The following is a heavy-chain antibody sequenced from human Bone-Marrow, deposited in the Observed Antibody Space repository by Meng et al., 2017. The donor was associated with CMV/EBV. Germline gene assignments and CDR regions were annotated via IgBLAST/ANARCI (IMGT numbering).Heavy chain of an antibody. CDR3: AGFHDYSKGYGMDV. J-gene: IGHJ6*02. V-gene: IGHV3-30*04. CDR2: ISFDGSHK. CDR1: GFTFSTYA. Sequence: GGSLRLSCAASGFTFSTYAMHWVRQAPGKGLEWVAVISFDGSHKYYADSVKGRFTISRDNSKNTLYLQMNSLRAEDTAVYYCAGFHDYSKGYGMDVWGQRTTVTVSS. D-gene: IGHD4-11*01.